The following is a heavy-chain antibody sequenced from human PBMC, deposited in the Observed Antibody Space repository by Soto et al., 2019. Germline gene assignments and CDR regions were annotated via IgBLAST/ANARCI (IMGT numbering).Heavy chain of an antibody. V-gene: IGHV3-23*01. Sequence: GESLKISCAASGFTFSSYAMSWVRQAPGKGLEWVSAISGSGGSTYYADSVKGRFTISRDNSKNTLYLQMNSLRAEDTAVYYCAKFGIVVVVAASVYWGQGTLVTVSS. D-gene: IGHD2-15*01. CDR2: ISGSGGST. CDR3: AKFGIVVVVAASVY. CDR1: GFTFSSYA. J-gene: IGHJ4*02.